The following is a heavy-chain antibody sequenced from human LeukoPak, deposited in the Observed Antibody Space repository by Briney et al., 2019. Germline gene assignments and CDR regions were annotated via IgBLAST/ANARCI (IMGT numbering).Heavy chain of an antibody. CDR3: ALRVAYCGGDCSLQGLYY. V-gene: IGHV4-30-4*01. Sequence: SQTLSLTCTVSGGSISSGDYYWSWIRQPPGKGLEWIGYIYYSGSTYYNPSLKSRVTISVDTSKNQFSLKLSSVTAADTAVYYCALRVAYCGGDCSLQGLYYWGQGTLVTVSS. CDR2: IYYSGST. CDR1: GGSISSGDYY. J-gene: IGHJ4*02. D-gene: IGHD2-21*02.